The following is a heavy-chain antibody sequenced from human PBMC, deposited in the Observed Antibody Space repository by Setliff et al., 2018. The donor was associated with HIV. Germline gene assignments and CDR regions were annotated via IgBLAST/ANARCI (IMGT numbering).Heavy chain of an antibody. CDR2: IYNSAST. CDR3: ARGVYYYYDGDAYWYWFDP. D-gene: IGHD3-22*01. CDR1: GDSNGTYY. J-gene: IGHJ5*02. Sequence: PSETLSLTCTVSGDSNGTYYWSWIRQPPGKGLEWIGHIYNSASTKYNPSLKSRVTISVDTSTNQFSLKLSSVTAADTAVYYWARGVYYYYDGDAYWYWFDPWGQGTLVTVSS. V-gene: IGHV4-59*01.